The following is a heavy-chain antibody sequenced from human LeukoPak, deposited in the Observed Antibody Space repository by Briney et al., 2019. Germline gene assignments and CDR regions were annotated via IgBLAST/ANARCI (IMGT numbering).Heavy chain of an antibody. CDR1: GYSISSGYY. J-gene: IGHJ4*02. CDR2: VYYTGST. CDR3: ARDPERVEQLVIFDY. Sequence: SETLSLTCTVSGYSISSGYYWGWIRQPPGKNLEWLGSVYYTGSTHNNPSLKSRVTISVDTSKNQFSLKLSSVTAADTAVYYCARDPERVEQLVIFDYWGQGTLVTVSS. D-gene: IGHD6-6*01. V-gene: IGHV4-38-2*02.